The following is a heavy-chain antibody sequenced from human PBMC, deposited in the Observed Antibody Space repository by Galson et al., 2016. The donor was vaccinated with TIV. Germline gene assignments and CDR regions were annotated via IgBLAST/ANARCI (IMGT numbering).Heavy chain of an antibody. Sequence: SVKVSCKASGGTFSSYPISWVRQAPGQGLEWMGGIIPIFGTTYYAENFKGRVSITTAESTSTAYMELYSLRSEDTAVYYCARGHDILTADFYYWGQGTLVIVSS. J-gene: IGHJ4*02. CDR1: GGTFSSYP. CDR2: IIPIFGTT. V-gene: IGHV1-69*05. D-gene: IGHD3-9*01. CDR3: ARGHDILTADFYY.